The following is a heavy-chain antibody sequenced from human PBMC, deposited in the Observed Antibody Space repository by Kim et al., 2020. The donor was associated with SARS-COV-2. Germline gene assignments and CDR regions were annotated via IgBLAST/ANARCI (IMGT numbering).Heavy chain of an antibody. CDR2: IWYDGSNK. CDR1: GFTFSSYG. J-gene: IGHJ4*02. V-gene: IGHV3-33*01. CDR3: ASQERWYIAPTGY. Sequence: GGSLRLSCAASGFTFSSYGMHWVRQAPGKGLEWVAVIWYDGSNKYYADSVKGRFTISRDNSKNTLYLQMNSLRAEDTAVYYCASQERWYIAPTGYWGQGTLVTVSS. D-gene: IGHD2-8*02.